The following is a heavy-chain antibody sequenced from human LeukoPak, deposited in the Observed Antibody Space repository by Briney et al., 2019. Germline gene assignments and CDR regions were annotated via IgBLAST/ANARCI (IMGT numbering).Heavy chain of an antibody. CDR1: GFTFSDHA. J-gene: IGHJ6*02. CDR3: KRGPTQLWLYDGMDA. CDR2: IRSKTYGGTT. D-gene: IGHD5-18*01. Sequence: GRSLRLSCTASGFTFSDHAMSWVRQAPGKGLEWVGFIRSKTYGGTTEYAPSVKGKFTVSRADSISIAYLQMNSLKTKDTAVYTGKRGPTQLWLYDGMDAGGQGTTVIVS. V-gene: IGHV3-49*04.